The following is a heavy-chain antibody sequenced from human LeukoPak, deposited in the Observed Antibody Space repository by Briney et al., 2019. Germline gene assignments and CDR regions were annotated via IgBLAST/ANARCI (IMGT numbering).Heavy chain of an antibody. J-gene: IGHJ5*02. CDR2: INHGGTT. CDR1: GGSFSGYY. V-gene: IGHV4-34*01. Sequence: PSETLSLTCAVYGGSFSGYYWSWIRQPPGKGLEWIGEINHGGTTKSNPSLKSRFTISIDTSKNQFSLKLTSVTAADTAVYFCARGRAVFGPHWFDPWGQGTLVTVSS. D-gene: IGHD3-3*01. CDR3: ARGRAVFGPHWFDP.